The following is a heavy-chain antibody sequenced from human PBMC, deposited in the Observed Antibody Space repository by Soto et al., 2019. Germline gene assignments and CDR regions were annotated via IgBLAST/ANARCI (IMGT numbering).Heavy chain of an antibody. J-gene: IGHJ4*02. D-gene: IGHD1-26*01. Sequence: QVQLVESGGGVVQPGRSLRLSCAASGFTFSSYGMHWVRQAPGKGLEWVAVISYDGSNKYYADSVKGRFTISRDNSKNTLYLQMNSLRAEDTAVYYCAKTPRGYYAYFDYWGQGTLVTVSS. CDR3: AKTPRGYYAYFDY. V-gene: IGHV3-30*18. CDR1: GFTFSSYG. CDR2: ISYDGSNK.